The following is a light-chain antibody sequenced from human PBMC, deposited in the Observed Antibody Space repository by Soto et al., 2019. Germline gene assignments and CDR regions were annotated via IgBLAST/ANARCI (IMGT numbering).Light chain of an antibody. CDR3: HHYNSYSAA. CDR2: KAS. Sequence: DIQLTQSPSFLSASVGDRVTITCRASQTISSWLAWYQQKPGKAPKLLIYKASTLKSGVPSRFSGSGSGTEFTLTISSLQPYDFAPYYLHHYNSYSAAFGQGTKG. J-gene: IGKJ1*01. V-gene: IGKV1-5*03. CDR1: QTISSW.